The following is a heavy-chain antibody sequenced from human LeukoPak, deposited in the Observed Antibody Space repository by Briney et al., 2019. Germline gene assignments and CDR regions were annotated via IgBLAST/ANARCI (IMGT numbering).Heavy chain of an antibody. CDR3: ARVFGASGHWFDP. CDR1: GFTFSDYY. V-gene: IGHV3-11*06. CDR2: ISSSSSYT. D-gene: IGHD1-26*01. Sequence: GGSLRLSCAASGFTFSDYYMGWIRQAPGKGLEWVSYISSSSSYTNYADSVKGRFTISRDNAKDSLYLQMNSLRAEDTAVYYCARVFGASGHWFDPWGQETLVTVSS. J-gene: IGHJ5*02.